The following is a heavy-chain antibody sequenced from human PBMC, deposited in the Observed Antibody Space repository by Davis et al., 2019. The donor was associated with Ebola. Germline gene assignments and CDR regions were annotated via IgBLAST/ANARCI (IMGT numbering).Heavy chain of an antibody. D-gene: IGHD5/OR15-5a*01. CDR1: GGSISSSNW. CDR2: IYYSGST. CDR3: PIVVSEGAFDI. V-gene: IGHV4-4*02. J-gene: IGHJ3*02. Sequence: SETLSLTCGVSGGSISSSNWWSWVRQPPGKVLEWIGEIYYSGSTYYNPSLKSRVTISVDTSKNQFSLKLSSVTAADTAVYYCPIVVSEGAFDIWGQGTMVTVSS.